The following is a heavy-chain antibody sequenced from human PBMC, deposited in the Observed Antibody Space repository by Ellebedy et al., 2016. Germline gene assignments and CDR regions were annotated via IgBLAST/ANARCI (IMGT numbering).Heavy chain of an antibody. D-gene: IGHD3-9*01. V-gene: IGHV4-4*07. CDR3: ARESSGLFDP. J-gene: IGHJ5*02. CDR1: GASMGLFY. Sequence: SETLSLXCTVSGASMGLFYWSWVRQSAAKGLEWIGRIHTNGGTINYNPSLESRVTVLIDRSRKQFSLSLSSMTAADTAVYYCARESSGLFDPWGQGILITVSS. CDR2: IHTNGGTI.